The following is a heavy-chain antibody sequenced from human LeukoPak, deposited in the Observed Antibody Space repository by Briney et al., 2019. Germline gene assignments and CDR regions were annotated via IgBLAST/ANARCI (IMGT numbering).Heavy chain of an antibody. CDR2: IYSGGNT. V-gene: IGHV3-66*01. CDR1: GFTVSNNY. CDR3: ARGKPATAIRPYFDY. D-gene: IGHD2-2*02. J-gene: IGHJ4*02. Sequence: PGGSLRLSCVASGFTVSNNYMIWVRQAPGKGLEWVSVIYSGGNTYYADSVKGRFTLSRDNSKNTLYLQMDSLRAEDTAVYYCARGKPATAIRPYFDYWGQGTLVTVSS.